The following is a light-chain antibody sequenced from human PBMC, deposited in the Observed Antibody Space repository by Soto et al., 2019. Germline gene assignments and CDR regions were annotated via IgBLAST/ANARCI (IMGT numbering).Light chain of an antibody. V-gene: IGLV2-14*01. Sequence: QSALTQPASVSGSPGQSITISCTGTSSDVGGYMYVSWYQQHPGKAPKLIIHEVSSRPSGVSSRFSGSKSGNTASLTISGLQAEDEADYYCSSYTSSATLVFGVGTKLTVL. J-gene: IGLJ2*01. CDR1: SSDVGGYMY. CDR2: EVS. CDR3: SSYTSSATLV.